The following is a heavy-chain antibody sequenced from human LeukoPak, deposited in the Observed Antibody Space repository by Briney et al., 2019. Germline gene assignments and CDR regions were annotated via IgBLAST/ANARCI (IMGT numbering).Heavy chain of an antibody. V-gene: IGHV3-23*01. CDR3: ARGSYCSGGSCYPLFDY. CDR2: ISASGGST. Sequence: GGSLRLSCAASEFTFSSYAMQWVRQAPGKGLEWVSGISASGGSTWYADSAKGRFTISRDNSKNTLYLQMNSLRAEDTAVYYCARGSYCSGGSCYPLFDYWGQGTLVTVSS. CDR1: EFTFSSYA. D-gene: IGHD2-15*01. J-gene: IGHJ4*02.